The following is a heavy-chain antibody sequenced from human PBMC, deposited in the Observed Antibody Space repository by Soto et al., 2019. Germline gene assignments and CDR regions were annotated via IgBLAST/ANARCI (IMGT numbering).Heavy chain of an antibody. J-gene: IGHJ4*02. V-gene: IGHV3-74*01. CDR2: INADGTST. CDR1: GFTLSNSW. Sequence: GGSLRLSCAASGFTLSNSWMHWVRQVSGKGLEWVSRINADGTSTSYADSVKGRFTISRDNAKNTLYLHVNSLRAEDTAVYYCVKVLARGVGVPRFYFDSCGQGALVTV. D-gene: IGHD2-2*01. CDR3: VKVLARGVGVPRFYFDS.